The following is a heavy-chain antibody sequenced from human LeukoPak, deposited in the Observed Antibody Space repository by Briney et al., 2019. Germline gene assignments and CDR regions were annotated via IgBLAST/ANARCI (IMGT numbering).Heavy chain of an antibody. J-gene: IGHJ4*02. CDR3: ARGITGWSGYDFLDFDY. CDR1: GFTFSSYW. CDR2: IKQDGSEK. D-gene: IGHD5-12*01. Sequence: GGSLRLSCAASGFTFSSYWMSWVRQAPGKGLEWVANIKQDGSEKYYVDSVKGRFTISRDNAKNSLYLQMNSLRAEDTAVYYCARGITGWSGYDFLDFDYWGQGTLVTVSS. V-gene: IGHV3-7*01.